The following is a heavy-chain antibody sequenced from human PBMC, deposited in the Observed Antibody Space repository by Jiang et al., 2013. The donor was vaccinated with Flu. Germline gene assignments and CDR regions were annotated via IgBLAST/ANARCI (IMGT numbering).Heavy chain of an antibody. CDR1: GGIFNTYS. Sequence: GAEVKKPGSSVRVSCKASGGIFNTYSISWVRQAPGQGLEWMGDIIPLLGTTNYAQNFQGRLTISADDSTTTFYMDLNSLRLDDTAVYYCAREEAPDDYDSTGLYWFDPWGQGTLVTVSS. V-gene: IGHV1-69*16. CDR2: IIPLLGTT. D-gene: IGHD3-22*01. CDR3: AREEAPDDYDSTGLYWFDP. J-gene: IGHJ5*02.